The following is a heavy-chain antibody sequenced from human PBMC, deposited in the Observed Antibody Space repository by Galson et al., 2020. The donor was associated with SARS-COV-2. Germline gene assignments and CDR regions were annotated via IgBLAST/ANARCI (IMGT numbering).Heavy chain of an antibody. J-gene: IGHJ3*02. V-gene: IGHV3-53*04. CDR2: IYSGGST. CDR3: ARDRWESAFDI. D-gene: IGHD1-26*01. CDR1: GFTVSSNY. Sequence: GESLKISCAASGFTVSSNYMSWVRQAPGKGLEWVSVIYSGGSTYYADSVKGRFTISRHHSKNTPYLQMNSLRAEDTAVYYCARDRWESAFDIWGQGTMVTVSS.